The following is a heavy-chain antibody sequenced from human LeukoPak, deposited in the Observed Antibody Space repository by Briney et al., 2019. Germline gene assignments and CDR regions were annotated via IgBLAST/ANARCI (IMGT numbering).Heavy chain of an antibody. V-gene: IGHV4-61*01. CDR2: ISDSGGS. Sequence: PSETLSLTCSVSGGSVSSGISYWSWIRQPPGEGLEWIAYISDSGGSDYNPSLRGRVTISLDTSKNQFSLRLTSVTAADTAVYYCARVPAGGTGPDYWGQGTLVTVSS. J-gene: IGHJ4*02. CDR3: ARVPAGGTGPDY. CDR1: GGSVSSGISY. D-gene: IGHD6-13*01.